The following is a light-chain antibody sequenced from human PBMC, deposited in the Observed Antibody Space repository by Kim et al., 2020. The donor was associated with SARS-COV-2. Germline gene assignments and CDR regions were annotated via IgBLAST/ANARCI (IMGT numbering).Light chain of an antibody. Sequence: PGERATLSCRASQSVSSSYLAWYQQKPGQAPRLLIYGASSRATGIPDRFSGSGSGTDFTLTISRLEPEDFAVYYCQQYGSSPMYTFGQGTKLEI. V-gene: IGKV3-20*01. CDR2: GAS. J-gene: IGKJ2*01. CDR3: QQYGSSPMYT. CDR1: QSVSSSY.